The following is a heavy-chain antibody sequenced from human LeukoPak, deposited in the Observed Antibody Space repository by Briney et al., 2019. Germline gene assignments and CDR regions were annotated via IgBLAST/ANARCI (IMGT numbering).Heavy chain of an antibody. CDR1: GFTFSNYA. CDR2: IKQDGSEK. J-gene: IGHJ3*02. CDR3: ARDVHSVAFDI. Sequence: GGSLRLSCAASGFTFSNYAMSWVRQAPGKGLEWVANIKQDGSEKYYVDSVKGRFTISRDNAKRSVYLQMNSLGVEDTAVYYCARDVHSVAFDIWGQGTMVTVSS. V-gene: IGHV3-7*01.